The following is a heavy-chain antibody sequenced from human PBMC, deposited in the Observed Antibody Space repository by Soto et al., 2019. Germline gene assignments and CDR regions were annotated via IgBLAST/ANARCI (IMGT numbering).Heavy chain of an antibody. Sequence: QITLKESGPTLVKPTQTLTLTCTFSGFSLSTSGVGVGWIRQPPGKALEWLALIYWDDDKRYSPSLKSRLTITMDTSKNQLVLTMPNMDPVDTATYYCAHTGAYGDYPLNWFDPWGQGTLVTVSS. J-gene: IGHJ5*02. CDR2: IYWDDDK. CDR1: GFSLSTSGVG. CDR3: AHTGAYGDYPLNWFDP. D-gene: IGHD4-17*01. V-gene: IGHV2-5*02.